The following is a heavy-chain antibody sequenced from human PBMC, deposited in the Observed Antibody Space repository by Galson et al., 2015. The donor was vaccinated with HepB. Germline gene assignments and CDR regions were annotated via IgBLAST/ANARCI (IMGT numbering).Heavy chain of an antibody. CDR3: AKEKGIAVAGVRYWYFDL. J-gene: IGHJ2*01. Sequence: SLRLSCAASGFTFSSYGMHWVRQAPGKGLEWVAVISYDGSNKYYADSVKGRFTISRDNSKNTLYLQMNSLRAEDTAVYYCAKEKGIAVAGVRYWYFDLWGRGTLVTVSS. V-gene: IGHV3-30*18. CDR1: GFTFSSYG. CDR2: ISYDGSNK. D-gene: IGHD6-19*01.